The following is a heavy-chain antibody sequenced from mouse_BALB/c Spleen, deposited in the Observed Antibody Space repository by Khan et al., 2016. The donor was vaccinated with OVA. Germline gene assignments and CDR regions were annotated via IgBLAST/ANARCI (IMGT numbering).Heavy chain of an antibody. D-gene: IGHD2-2*01. CDR2: IFPNNGGT. J-gene: IGHJ3*01. CDR1: GYPFTDYN. CDR3: ARHGYGGFAY. V-gene: IGHV1-18*01. Sequence: VRLQQSGPELVKPGASVKIPCKASGYPFTDYNLAWVKQSHGRGLVWIGDIFPNNGGTVYNEKFKGRATLTVDKSSRTAFMELRSLTSEDTAVYYCARHGYGGFAYWGQATLVTVSA.